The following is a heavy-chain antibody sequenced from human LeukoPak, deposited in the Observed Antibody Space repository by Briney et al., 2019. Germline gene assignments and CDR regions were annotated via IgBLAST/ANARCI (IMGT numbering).Heavy chain of an antibody. Sequence: SGNLSLTASGATFTSYAISLVRQAPGQGLGWMGRIIPIFGTATYAQKVQGRVTISTDECTSTAYMELSSLRSEDTAVYYCAMPRYCSGGSCYLMGAFDIWGQGTMVTVSS. CDR1: GATFTSYA. J-gene: IGHJ3*02. CDR2: IIPIFGTA. D-gene: IGHD2-15*01. CDR3: AMPRYCSGGSCYLMGAFDI. V-gene: IGHV1-69*05.